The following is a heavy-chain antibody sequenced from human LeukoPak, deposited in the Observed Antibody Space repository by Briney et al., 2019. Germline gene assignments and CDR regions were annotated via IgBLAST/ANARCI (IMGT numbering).Heavy chain of an antibody. CDR3: ARDSPPGNEQVFGY. V-gene: IGHV4-38-2*02. CDR1: GYSISSVYY. Sequence: PSETLSLTCTVSGYSISSVYYWGWIGQPPGKGLEWIGSIYHSGSSYYNPSLKSRVTISVDTSKNQFSLKLSSVTAADTALYYCARDSPPGNEQVFGYWGQGTLVTVSS. J-gene: IGHJ4*02. CDR2: IYHSGSS.